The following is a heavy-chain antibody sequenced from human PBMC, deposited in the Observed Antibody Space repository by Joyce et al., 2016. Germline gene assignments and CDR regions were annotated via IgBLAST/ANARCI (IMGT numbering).Heavy chain of an antibody. CDR3: ARWVLRGAMDAFDI. Sequence: QVQLVQSGAEVKKPGASVKVSCKASGYSFFSDGISWVRQAPGQGLEWVGWSSVKNGNTNYAQKLQGRVTLTTDTSTSTAYMELKSLRSDDTAVYYCARWVLRGAMDAFDIWGQGTMVTVSS. D-gene: IGHD1-26*01. J-gene: IGHJ3*02. V-gene: IGHV1-18*04. CDR1: GYSFFSDG. CDR2: SSVKNGNT.